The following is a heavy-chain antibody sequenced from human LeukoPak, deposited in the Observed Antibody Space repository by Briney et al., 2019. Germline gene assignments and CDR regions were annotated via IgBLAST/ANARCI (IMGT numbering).Heavy chain of an antibody. D-gene: IGHD1-1*01. Sequence: SETLSLTCAVYGGSFSGYYWSWIRQPPGKGLEWIGEINHSGSTNYNPSLKSRVTISVDTSKNQFSLKLSSVTAADTAVYYCARYREATGTTWYYYYYMDVWGKGTTVSLSS. CDR3: ARYREATGTTWYYYYYMDV. CDR2: INHSGST. CDR1: GGSFSGYY. V-gene: IGHV4-34*01. J-gene: IGHJ6*03.